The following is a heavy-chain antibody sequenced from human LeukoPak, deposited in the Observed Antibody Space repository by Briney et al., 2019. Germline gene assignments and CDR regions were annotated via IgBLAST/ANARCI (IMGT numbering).Heavy chain of an antibody. J-gene: IGHJ5*02. V-gene: IGHV3-23*01. CDR2: ISGSGGST. CDR3: AKVPQLVFGWFDP. Sequence: QSGGSLRLSCAASGFTFSSYGMSWVRQAPGKGLEWVSAISGSGGSTYYADSVKGRLTISRDNSKNTLYLQMNSLRAEDTAVYYCAKVPQLVFGWFDPWGQGTLVTVSS. D-gene: IGHD6-13*01. CDR1: GFTFSSYG.